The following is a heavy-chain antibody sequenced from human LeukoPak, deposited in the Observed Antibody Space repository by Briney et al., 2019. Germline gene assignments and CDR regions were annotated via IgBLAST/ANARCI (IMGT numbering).Heavy chain of an antibody. Sequence: SETLSLTCAVYGGSFSGYYWSWIRQPPGKGLEWIGEINHSGSTNYNPSLKSRVTISVDTSKNQFSLKLSSVTAADTAVYYCARDYPNYDFWSGYYRRRGYFDYWGQGTLVTVSS. V-gene: IGHV4-34*01. J-gene: IGHJ4*02. CDR2: INHSGST. D-gene: IGHD3-3*01. CDR1: GGSFSGYY. CDR3: ARDYPNYDFWSGYYRRRGYFDY.